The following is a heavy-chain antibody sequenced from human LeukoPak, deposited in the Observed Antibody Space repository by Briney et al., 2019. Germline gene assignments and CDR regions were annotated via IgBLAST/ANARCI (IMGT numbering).Heavy chain of an antibody. CDR3: ARELRWGGFDY. CDR2: IYYSGST. J-gene: IGHJ4*02. D-gene: IGHD2-21*01. CDR1: GGSISSYY. V-gene: IGHV4-59*01. Sequence: SETLSLTCTVSGGSISSYYWSWIRQPPGKGLEWIGYIYYSGSTNYNPSLKSRVTISVDTSKNQFSLKLSSVNAADTAVYYCARELRWGGFDYWGQGTLVTVSS.